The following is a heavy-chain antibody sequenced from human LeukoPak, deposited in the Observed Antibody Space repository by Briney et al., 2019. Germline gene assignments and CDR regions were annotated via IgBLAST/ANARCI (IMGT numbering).Heavy chain of an antibody. CDR2: ISSSSSYI. J-gene: IGHJ4*02. CDR1: GFTFSSYS. Sequence: GGSLRLSCAASGFTFSSYSMNWVRQAPGKGLEWVSSISSSSSYIYYADSVKGRFTISRDNAKNSLYLQMNSLRAEDTAVYYCARGGRHPKPIVVVTALFDYWGQGTLVTVSS. CDR3: ARGGRHPKPIVVVTALFDY. D-gene: IGHD2-21*02. V-gene: IGHV3-21*01.